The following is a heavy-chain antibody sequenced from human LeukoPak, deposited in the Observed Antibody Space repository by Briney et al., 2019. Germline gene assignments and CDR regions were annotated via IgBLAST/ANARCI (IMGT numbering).Heavy chain of an antibody. CDR3: ARVGYSYGPADY. J-gene: IGHJ4*02. D-gene: IGHD5-18*01. Sequence: SETLSLTCTVSGDSISSYYWSWIRQPPGKGLEWIGYIYYSGSTNYNPSLKSRVTISVDTSKNQFSLKLSSVTAADTAVYYCARVGYSYGPADYWGQGTLVTVSS. CDR1: GDSISSYY. V-gene: IGHV4-59*01. CDR2: IYYSGST.